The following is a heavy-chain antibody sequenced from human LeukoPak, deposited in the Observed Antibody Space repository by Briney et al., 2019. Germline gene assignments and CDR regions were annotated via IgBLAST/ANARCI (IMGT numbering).Heavy chain of an antibody. CDR3: ARFQSDAFDI. V-gene: IGHV4-4*07. CDR2: ISTSGYT. Sequence: SETLSLTCNVSGGSISSYYWSWIRQPAGKGLEWIGRISTSGYTHYITTIKSRVTMSVDTSKNQFSLKLSSVTAADTAVYYCARFQSDAFDIWGQGTLVTVSS. CDR1: GGSISSYY. J-gene: IGHJ3*02.